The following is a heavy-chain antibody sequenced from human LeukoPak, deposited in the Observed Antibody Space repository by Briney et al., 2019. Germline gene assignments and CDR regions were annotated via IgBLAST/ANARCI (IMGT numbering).Heavy chain of an antibody. Sequence: GGSLRLSCAVSGFTFSSYGMHWVRQAPGKGLEWVAFIRYDGSNKYYADSVKGRFTISRDNSKNTLYLQMNSLRAEDTAVYYCARAGRWVQTGPDYWGQGTLVSVSS. CDR1: GFTFSSYG. J-gene: IGHJ4*02. CDR2: IRYDGSNK. CDR3: ARAGRWVQTGPDY. V-gene: IGHV3-30*02. D-gene: IGHD5-24*01.